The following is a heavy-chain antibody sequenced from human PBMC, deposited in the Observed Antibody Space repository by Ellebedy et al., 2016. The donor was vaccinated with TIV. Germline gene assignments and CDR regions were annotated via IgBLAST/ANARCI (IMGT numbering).Heavy chain of an antibody. J-gene: IGHJ4*02. CDR1: VGPFNDYF. CDR3: ARGPGRNFGDY. CDR2: IDHSGST. D-gene: IGHD1-14*01. V-gene: IGHV4-34*01. Sequence: SETLSLXXAVYVGPFNDYFWTWIRQPPGKGLEWIGEIDHSGSTNYNPSLKSRVTISVDTSKNQFSLRLTSVTAADTAVYYCARGPGRNFGDYWGPGTLVTVSS.